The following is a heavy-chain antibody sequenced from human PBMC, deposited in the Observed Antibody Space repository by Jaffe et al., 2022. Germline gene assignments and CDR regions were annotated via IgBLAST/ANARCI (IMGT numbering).Heavy chain of an antibody. CDR1: GGTFSSYA. CDR3: ARDLSEWLPHKQGDAFDI. J-gene: IGHJ3*02. CDR2: IIPIFGTA. D-gene: IGHD5-12*01. V-gene: IGHV1-69*01. Sequence: QVQLVQSGAEVKKPGSSVKVSCKASGGTFSSYAISWVRQAPGQGLEWMGGIIPIFGTANYAQKFQGRVTITADESTSTAYMELSSLRSEDTAVYYCARDLSEWLPHKQGDAFDIWGQGTMVTVSS.